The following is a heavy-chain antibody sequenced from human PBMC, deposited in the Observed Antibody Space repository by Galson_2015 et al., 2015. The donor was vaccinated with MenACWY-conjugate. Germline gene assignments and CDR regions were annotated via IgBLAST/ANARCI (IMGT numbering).Heavy chain of an antibody. CDR3: ARRHCSSGSCFFDY. CDR1: GGSISSYY. J-gene: IGHJ4*02. CDR2: IYHSGTT. D-gene: IGHD2-15*01. Sequence: QVQLQESGPGLVKPSETLSLTCPVSGGSISSYYLSWIRQPPGKGLEWIGYIYHSGTTKYNPSLKSRVTISADTSKTQFSLRLNSVTAADTAVYYCARRHCSSGSCFFDYWGQGSLVTVSS. V-gene: IGHV4-59*08.